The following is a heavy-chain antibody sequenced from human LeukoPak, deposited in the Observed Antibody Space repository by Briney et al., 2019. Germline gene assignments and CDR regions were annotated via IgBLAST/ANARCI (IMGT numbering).Heavy chain of an antibody. V-gene: IGHV4-4*02. CDR1: GGPISSSNW. D-gene: IGHD2-15*01. J-gene: IGHJ5*02. CDR3: ARPLSLGYCSGGSCYGRGAWFDR. CDR2: IYHSGST. Sequence: SGPLSLTCAVSGGPISSSNWWGWVRQPPGKGLEWIGQIYHSGSTNYHPSLKSRVTISVDKSKNQFSLKLRSVTAADTAVYYCARPLSLGYCSGGSCYGRGAWFDRWGQGTLVTVSS.